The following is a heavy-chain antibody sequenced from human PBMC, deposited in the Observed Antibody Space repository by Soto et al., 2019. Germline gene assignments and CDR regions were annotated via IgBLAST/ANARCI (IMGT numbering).Heavy chain of an antibody. CDR1: GFSFSTYA. CDR3: ARGCCTNGVCYFDY. J-gene: IGHJ4*02. CDR2: VSGSGGST. D-gene: IGHD2-8*01. Sequence: EVQLLESGGGLVQPGGSLRLSCAASGFSFSTYAMSWVRQAPGNGLEWVSTVSGSGGSTFYADSVKGRFAISRDNSKIAVDLQMNSLRAEDTAIYYCARGCCTNGVCYFDYWGQGTLVTVSS. V-gene: IGHV3-23*01.